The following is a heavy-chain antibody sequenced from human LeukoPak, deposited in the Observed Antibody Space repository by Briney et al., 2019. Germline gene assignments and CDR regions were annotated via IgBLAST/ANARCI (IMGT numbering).Heavy chain of an antibody. CDR1: GFTFSAYA. CDR2: ISGSGGST. Sequence: GGSLRLSCRASGFTFSAYAMTWVRQAPGKGLEWVSGISGSGGSTYYSGSVKGRFTISRDNSKNTLFLQMNSLRAEDTALYFCAKGKSRDSSDYYPDYWGQGTLSSSPQ. D-gene: IGHD3-22*01. J-gene: IGHJ4*02. CDR3: AKGKSRDSSDYYPDY. V-gene: IGHV3-23*01.